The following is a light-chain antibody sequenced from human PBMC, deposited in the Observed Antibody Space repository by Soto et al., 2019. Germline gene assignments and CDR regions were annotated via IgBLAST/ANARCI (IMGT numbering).Light chain of an antibody. Sequence: DIQMTQSPSTLSASLGDRVTITCRASQSISNWLAWYQQKPGKAPKVLIYKASSLESGVPSRFSGSGSGTEFTLTISSLQPDDFATYYCQQYVTYWSFGQGTKVEIK. J-gene: IGKJ1*01. V-gene: IGKV1-5*03. CDR3: QQYVTYWS. CDR1: QSISNW. CDR2: KAS.